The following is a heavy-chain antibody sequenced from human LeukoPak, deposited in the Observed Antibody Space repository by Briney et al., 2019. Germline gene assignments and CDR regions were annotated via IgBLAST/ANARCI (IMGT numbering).Heavy chain of an antibody. J-gene: IGHJ5*02. CDR1: GGSISSGGYY. Sequence: SETLSLTCTVSGGSISSGGYYWSWSRQHPGKGLEWIGYIYYSGSTYCNPSLKSRVTISVDTSKNQFSLKLSSVTAADTAVYYCARDLPGSNWFDPWGQGTLVTVSS. CDR3: ARDLPGSNWFDP. CDR2: IYYSGST. V-gene: IGHV4-31*03.